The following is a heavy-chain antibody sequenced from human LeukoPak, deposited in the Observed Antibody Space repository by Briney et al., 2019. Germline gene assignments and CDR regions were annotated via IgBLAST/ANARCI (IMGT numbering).Heavy chain of an antibody. J-gene: IGHJ4*02. Sequence: GSMTLSWAADTFTLSSISTGWVRQAQGKGLEWVSAISGSGGSTYYADSVKGWFTISRDNSKNTLYLQMNSLRAEDTAVYYCARDHGGDYYFDYWGQGTLVTVSS. CDR2: ISGSGGST. CDR1: TFTLSSIS. V-gene: IGHV3-23*01. D-gene: IGHD2-21*02. CDR3: ARDHGGDYYFDY.